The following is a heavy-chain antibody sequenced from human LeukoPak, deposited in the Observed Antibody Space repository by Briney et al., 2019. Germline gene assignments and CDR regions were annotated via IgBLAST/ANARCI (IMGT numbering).Heavy chain of an antibody. V-gene: IGHV4-59*01. D-gene: IGHD4-17*01. CDR3: ARDRNRYGDRLANYYYYYGMDV. J-gene: IGHJ6*02. CDR2: IYYSGST. CDR1: GGSISSYY. Sequence: PSETLSLTCTVSGGSISSYYWSWIRQPPGKGLEWIGYIYYSGSTNYNPSLKSRVTISVDTSKNQFSLKLSSVTAADTAVYYCARDRNRYGDRLANYYYYYGMDVWGQGTTVTVSS.